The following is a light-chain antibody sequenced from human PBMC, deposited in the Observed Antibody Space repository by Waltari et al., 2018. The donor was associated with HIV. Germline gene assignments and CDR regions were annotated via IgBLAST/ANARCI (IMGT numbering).Light chain of an antibody. V-gene: IGKV3-11*01. CDR1: QNVGNY. J-gene: IGKJ3*01. Sequence: EIVLTQSPATLSLSPGERATLSCRASQNVGNYLAWYQHKPGQAPRLLIYDASNRATGIPARFSGTGSGTDFTLTISSLEPEDFAVYYCQQRSDWPTFGPGTKVDV. CDR3: QQRSDWPT. CDR2: DAS.